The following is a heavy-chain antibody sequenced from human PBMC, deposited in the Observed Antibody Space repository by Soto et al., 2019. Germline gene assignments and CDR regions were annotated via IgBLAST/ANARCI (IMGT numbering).Heavy chain of an antibody. V-gene: IGHV1-2*02. CDR2: INPNSGGT. CDR3: ARVVTAIWDYYYYYGMDV. Sequence: ASVKVSCKASGYTFTGYYMHWVRQAPGQGLEWMGWINPNSGGTNYAQKFQARVTMTRDTSISTAYMELSRLRSDDTAVYYCARVVTAIWDYYYYYGMDVWGQGTTVTVSS. J-gene: IGHJ6*02. D-gene: IGHD2-21*02. CDR1: GYTFTGYY.